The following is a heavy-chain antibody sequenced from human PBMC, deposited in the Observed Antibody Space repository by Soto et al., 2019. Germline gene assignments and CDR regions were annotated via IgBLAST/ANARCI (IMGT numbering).Heavy chain of an antibody. CDR1: AGKLRTPL. V-gene: IGHV3-7*03. CDR3: ARDPTPLSLIMVRGVIDY. J-gene: IGHJ4*02. D-gene: IGHD3-10*01. CDR2: IKQDGSEK. Sequence: ARPLSGKASAGKLRTPLVSSVPPDERKGLEWVANIKQDGSEKYYVDSVKGRFTISRDNGKNSLYLQMNSLRAEDTAVYYCARDPTPLSLIMVRGVIDYWGPATRVTGSA.